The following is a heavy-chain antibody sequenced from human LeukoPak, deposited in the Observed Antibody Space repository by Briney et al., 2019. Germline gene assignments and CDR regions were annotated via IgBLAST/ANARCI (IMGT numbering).Heavy chain of an antibody. V-gene: IGHV3-7*01. CDR2: IKQDGSER. D-gene: IGHD4-17*01. CDR1: GFTFTSYW. J-gene: IGHJ4*02. CDR3: ARGGDHYGDYVYY. Sequence: GGSLRLSCVASGFTFTSYWMSWVRQAPGKGLEWVANIKQDGSERYYVDSLKGRFTISRDNAKNSLYLQMNSLRAEDTAVYYCARGGDHYGDYVYYWGQGTLVTVSS.